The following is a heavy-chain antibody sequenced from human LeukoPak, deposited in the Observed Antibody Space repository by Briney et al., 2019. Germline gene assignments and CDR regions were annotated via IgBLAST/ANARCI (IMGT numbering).Heavy chain of an antibody. CDR2: IYYSGST. Sequence: KSSETLSLTCTVSGVSISSYYWSWIRQPPGKGLEWIGYIYYSGSTKYNPSLRSRVTISADTSKNQFSLKLSSVTAADTAVYYCARHLRGEQQLSGFDYWGQGTPVTVSS. V-gene: IGHV4-59*08. CDR1: GVSISSYY. CDR3: ARHLRGEQQLSGFDY. J-gene: IGHJ4*02. D-gene: IGHD6-13*01.